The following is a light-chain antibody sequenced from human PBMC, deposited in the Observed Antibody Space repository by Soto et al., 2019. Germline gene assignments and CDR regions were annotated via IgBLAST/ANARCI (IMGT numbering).Light chain of an antibody. CDR3: QQYNNWPIT. J-gene: IGKJ5*01. CDR2: GAS. CDR1: QSVSSN. V-gene: IGKV3-15*01. Sequence: EIVMTQSPATLSVSPGERATLSCRASQSVSSNLAWYQQKPGQAPRLLIYGASTSATGIPARFSGSGSVTEFTLPISGLQSEDLAVYYCQQYNNWPITFGQGTRLEIK.